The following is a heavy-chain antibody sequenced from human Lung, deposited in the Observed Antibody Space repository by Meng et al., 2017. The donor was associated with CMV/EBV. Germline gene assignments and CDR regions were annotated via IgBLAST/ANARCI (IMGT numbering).Heavy chain of an antibody. V-gene: IGHV1-2*02. Sequence: SVXVSXXAPGYTFTGYYMHWVRQAPGQGLEWMGWINPNSGGTNYAQKFQGRVTMTRDTSISTTYMELSRLRSDDTAVYYCAREARAAGTDEYCEDCGQGKXVNGYS. CDR3: AREARAAGTDEYCED. J-gene: IGHJ4*02. D-gene: IGHD6-13*01. CDR2: INPNSGGT. CDR1: GYTFTGYY.